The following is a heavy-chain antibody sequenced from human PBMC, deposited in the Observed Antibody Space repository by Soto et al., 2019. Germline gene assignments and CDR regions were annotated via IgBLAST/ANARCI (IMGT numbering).Heavy chain of an antibody. D-gene: IGHD3-22*01. J-gene: IGHJ5*02. V-gene: IGHV1-69*13. CDR3: ARLSRPNYYDTSGFFKDNWFDP. CDR2: IIPIVETP. Sequence: SVKVSCKASGGTSNSYDINWVRQAPGQGLEWMGGIIPIVETPKYAQKFQGRVTITADESTNTVYMELSSLRSEDTAMYYCARLSRPNYYDTSGFFKDNWFDPWGQGTLVTVSS. CDR1: GGTSNSYD.